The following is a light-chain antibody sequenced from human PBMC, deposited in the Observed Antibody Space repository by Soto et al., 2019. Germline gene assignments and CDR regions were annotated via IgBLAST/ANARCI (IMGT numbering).Light chain of an antibody. V-gene: IGKV3-20*01. J-gene: IGKJ2*01. CDR3: QQYGSSPRYT. Sequence: EIVLTQSPGTLSLSPGERATLSCRASQSVTSSYLAWYQQKLGQAPRLLIYGASTRATGIPDRFSGSGSGTDFTLTISRLEPEDFAVYDCQQYGSSPRYTFGQGTKLEIK. CDR1: QSVTSSY. CDR2: GAS.